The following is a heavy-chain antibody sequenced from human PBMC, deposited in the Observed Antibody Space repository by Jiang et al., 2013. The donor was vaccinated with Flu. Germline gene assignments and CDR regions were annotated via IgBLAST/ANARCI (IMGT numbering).Heavy chain of an antibody. V-gene: IGHV3-21*01. CDR1: GFTFSSYS. D-gene: IGHD3-9*01. J-gene: IGHJ1*01. CDR3: AEGYFIAKLRTTRLTP. Sequence: VQLLESGGGLVTPGGSLRLSCAASGFTFSSYSMNWVRQAPGKGLEWVASISTRSSYIYYGDSVKGRFTISRDNAKNSLHLQMNSLRAEDTAVYYCAEGYFIAKLRTTRLTPWG. CDR2: ISTRSSYI.